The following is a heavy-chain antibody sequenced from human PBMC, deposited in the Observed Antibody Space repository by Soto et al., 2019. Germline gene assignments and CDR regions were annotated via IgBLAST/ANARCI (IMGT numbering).Heavy chain of an antibody. J-gene: IGHJ4*02. D-gene: IGHD3-22*01. CDR3: AKSIYYDSSGYYQTKYYFDY. V-gene: IGHV3-23*01. CDR1: GFTFSSYA. CDR2: ISGSGGST. Sequence: EVQLLESGGGLVQPGGSLRLSCAASGFTFSSYAMSWVRQAPGKGLEWVSAISGSGGSTYYADSVKGRFTISRDNSKNSLYLQINSLRADDTAVYYCAKSIYYDSSGYYQTKYYFDYWGQGTLVTVSS.